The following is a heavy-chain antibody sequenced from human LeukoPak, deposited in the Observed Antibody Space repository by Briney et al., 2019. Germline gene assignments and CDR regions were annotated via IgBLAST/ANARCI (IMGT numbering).Heavy chain of an antibody. CDR3: ARRSSGWYDN. CDR2: INPNNGDT. V-gene: IGHV1-2*02. Sequence: ASVKVTCKASAYSFTCCYEHLDRHTPGQGLEWMGWINPNNGDTNYAQKFQGRVTMTRDTSITTAYIEVSRLRADDTAVYYFARRSSGWYDNWGQGTLVTVSS. D-gene: IGHD6-19*01. J-gene: IGHJ5*02. CDR1: AYSFTCCY.